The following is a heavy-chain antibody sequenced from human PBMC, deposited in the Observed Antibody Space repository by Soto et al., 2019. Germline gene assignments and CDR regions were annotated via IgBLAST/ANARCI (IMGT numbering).Heavy chain of an antibody. CDR3: TRGHHSMDV. CDR1: GFTFSDHY. V-gene: IGHV3-11*06. Sequence: GGSLRLSCAASGFTFSDHYMSWIRQAPGKGLEWVSYISSTSFDTDYADSVKGRFIISRDNAKNSLYLQMNSLRAEDTAVYYCTRGHHSMDVWGQGTAVTVS. J-gene: IGHJ6*02. CDR2: ISSTSFDT.